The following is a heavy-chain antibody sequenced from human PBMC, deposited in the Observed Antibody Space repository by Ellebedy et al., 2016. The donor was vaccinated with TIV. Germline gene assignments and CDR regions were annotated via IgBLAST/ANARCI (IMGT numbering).Heavy chain of an antibody. CDR1: GYTFTSYA. CDR2: INAGNGNT. D-gene: IGHD2-21*02. CDR3: AVVTAIHTYYGMDV. V-gene: IGHV1-3*01. J-gene: IGHJ6*02. Sequence: ASVKVSXXASGYTFTSYAMHWVRQAPGQRLEWMGWINAGNGNTKYSQKFQGRVTITRDTSASTAYMELSSLRSEDTAVYYCAVVTAIHTYYGMDVWGQGTTVTVSS.